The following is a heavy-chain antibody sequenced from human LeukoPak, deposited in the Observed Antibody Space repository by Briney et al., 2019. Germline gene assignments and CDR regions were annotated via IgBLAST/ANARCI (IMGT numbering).Heavy chain of an antibody. Sequence: PSETLSLTCTVSGGSISSGSYYWSWIRQPAGKGLEWIGRIYTSGSTNYNPSLKSRVTISVDTSKNQFSLKLSSVTAADTAVYYCAREYYYDSSGYYVARASFDPWGQGTLVTVSS. V-gene: IGHV4-61*02. J-gene: IGHJ5*02. CDR2: IYTSGST. CDR1: GGSISSGSYY. CDR3: AREYYYDSSGYYVARASFDP. D-gene: IGHD3-22*01.